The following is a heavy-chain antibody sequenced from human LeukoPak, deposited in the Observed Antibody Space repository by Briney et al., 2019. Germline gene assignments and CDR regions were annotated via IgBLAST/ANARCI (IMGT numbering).Heavy chain of an antibody. CDR1: GFTFSSHA. V-gene: IGHV3-23*01. D-gene: IGHD3-22*01. J-gene: IGHJ4*02. CDR2: ITGNGENT. CDR3: AKVGVVGDGRGYSKYYSDY. Sequence: GGSLRLSCAAYGFTFSSHAMNWVRQAPGKGLEWVSGITGNGENTYYANSVRGRFTISRDNSRDTQYLQMNSLRAEDTAVYYCAKVGVVGDGRGYSKYYSDYWGQGTLVSVSS.